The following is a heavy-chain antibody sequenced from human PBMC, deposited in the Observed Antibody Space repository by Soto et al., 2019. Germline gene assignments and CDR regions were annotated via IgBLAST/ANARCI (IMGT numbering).Heavy chain of an antibody. CDR2: IFSNDEK. V-gene: IGHV2-26*04. D-gene: IGHD6-13*01. Sequence: QVTVKESGPVLVKPTETLTLTCTVSGFSLSNAGLGVSWIRQPPGKALEWLAHIFSNDEKSYSTSLKSRPTISKDTSKSQVVLTMTNTDPVDTATYYCASTYSTSWDWFDPWGQGTLVTVSS. CDR3: ASTYSTSWDWFDP. CDR1: GFSLSNAGLG. J-gene: IGHJ5*02.